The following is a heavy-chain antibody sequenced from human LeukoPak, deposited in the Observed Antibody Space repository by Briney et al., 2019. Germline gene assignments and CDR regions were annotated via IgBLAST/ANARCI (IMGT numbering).Heavy chain of an antibody. Sequence: SVKVSCKASGGTLSSYAISWVRQAPGQGLEWMGGIIPIFGTANYAQKFQGRVTITTDESTSTAYMELSSLRSEDTAVYYCARDGYYGSGSDNNYYYYYYMDAWGKGTTVTVSS. D-gene: IGHD3-10*01. CDR1: GGTLSSYA. CDR2: IIPIFGTA. J-gene: IGHJ6*03. V-gene: IGHV1-69*05. CDR3: ARDGYYGSGSDNNYYYYYYMDA.